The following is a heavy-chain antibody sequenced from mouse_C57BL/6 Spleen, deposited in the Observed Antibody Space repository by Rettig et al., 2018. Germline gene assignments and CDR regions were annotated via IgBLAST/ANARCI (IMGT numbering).Heavy chain of an antibody. CDR2: IYPRSSNS. CDR3: AGYDYDGVLLYWYFDV. Sequence: FTSYGISWVKQRTGQGLEWIGEIYPRSSNSYYNEKFKGKATLTADKSSSTAYMELRSLTSEDSAVYFCAGYDYDGVLLYWYFDVWGTGTTVTVSS. D-gene: IGHD2-4*01. CDR1: FTSYG. J-gene: IGHJ1*03. V-gene: IGHV1-81*01.